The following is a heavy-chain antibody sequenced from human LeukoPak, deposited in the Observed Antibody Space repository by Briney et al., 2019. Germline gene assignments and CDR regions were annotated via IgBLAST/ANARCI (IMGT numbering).Heavy chain of an antibody. V-gene: IGHV3-73*01. Sequence: PGGSLRLSCAASGFTFSGSATHWVRQAPGKGLEWVGRIRNKGNSYATAYAASGKGRITIAKDDSKNSAYLQMDSVKSEYTGVYDCSRYGNDDALDIWGQGTMVTVSS. J-gene: IGHJ3*02. CDR2: IRNKGNSYAT. CDR3: SRYGNDDALDI. CDR1: GFTFSGSA. D-gene: IGHD1-1*01.